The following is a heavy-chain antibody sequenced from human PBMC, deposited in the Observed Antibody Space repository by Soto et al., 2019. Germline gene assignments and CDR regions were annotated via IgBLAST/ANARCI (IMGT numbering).Heavy chain of an antibody. V-gene: IGHV4-34*01. D-gene: IGHD3-22*01. CDR3: ARRGDSSGYYYFDY. J-gene: IGHJ4*02. CDR1: GGSFSGYY. CDR2: INHSGST. Sequence: SETLSLTCAVYGGSFSGYYWSWIRQPPGKGLEWIGEINHSGSTNYNPSLKSRVTISVDTSKNQFSLKLSSVTAADTAVYYCARRGDSSGYYYFDYWGQGTLVTVSS.